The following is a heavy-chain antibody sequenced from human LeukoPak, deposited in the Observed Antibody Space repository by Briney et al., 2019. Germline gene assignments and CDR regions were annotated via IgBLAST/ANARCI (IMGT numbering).Heavy chain of an antibody. Sequence: GGSLRLSCAASGFTFSSYGMHWVRQAPGKGLEWVSYISSSGSTIYYADSVKGRFTISRDNAKNSLYLQMNSLRAEDTAVYYCARLRDYYDSSGYQHYFDYWGQGTLVTVSS. J-gene: IGHJ4*02. CDR3: ARLRDYYDSSGYQHYFDY. D-gene: IGHD3-22*01. V-gene: IGHV3-48*04. CDR2: ISSSGSTI. CDR1: GFTFSSYG.